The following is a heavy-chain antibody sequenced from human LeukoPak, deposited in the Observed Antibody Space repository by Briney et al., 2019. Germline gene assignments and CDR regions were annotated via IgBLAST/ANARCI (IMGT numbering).Heavy chain of an antibody. CDR3: AREVGATSPFDY. CDR2: INPSGGST. V-gene: IGHV1-46*01. J-gene: IGHJ4*02. Sequence: ASVKVSCKASGYTFTSYYMHWVRQAPGQGLEWMGIINPSGGSTSYAQKFQGRVTMTRDMSTSTVYMELSGLRSEDTAVYYCAREVGATSPFDYWGQGTLVTVSS. CDR1: GYTFTSYY. D-gene: IGHD1-26*01.